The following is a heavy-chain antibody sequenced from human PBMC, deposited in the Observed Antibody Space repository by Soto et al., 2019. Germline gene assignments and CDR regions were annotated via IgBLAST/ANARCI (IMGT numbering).Heavy chain of an antibody. V-gene: IGHV1-18*01. Sequence: QVQLVQSGAEVKKPGASVKVSCKASGYTFTSYGISWVRQAPGQGLEWMGWISAYNGNTNYAQKLQGRVTMTTDTSTSTAYMELRSLRSDDTAVDYCARRYCSGGSCYSDGSFDYWGQGTLVTVSS. CDR2: ISAYNGNT. CDR3: ARRYCSGGSCYSDGSFDY. D-gene: IGHD2-15*01. J-gene: IGHJ4*02. CDR1: GYTFTSYG.